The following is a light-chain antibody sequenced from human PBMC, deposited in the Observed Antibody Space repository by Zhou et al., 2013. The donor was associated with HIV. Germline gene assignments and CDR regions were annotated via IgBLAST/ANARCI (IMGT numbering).Light chain of an antibody. CDR2: DAS. CDR3: QQRANWLS. J-gene: IGKJ4*01. Sequence: EIVLTQSPGTLSLSPGERATLSCRASQSIISNYLAWYQQKPGQAPRLLIYDASNRATGIPPRFSGSGSGTDYTLTISSLEPEDFAVYYCQQRANWLSFGGGTKVEIK. V-gene: IGKV3D-20*02. CDR1: QSIISNY.